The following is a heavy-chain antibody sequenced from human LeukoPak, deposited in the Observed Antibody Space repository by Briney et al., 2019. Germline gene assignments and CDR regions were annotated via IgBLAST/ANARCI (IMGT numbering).Heavy chain of an antibody. CDR2: IIPILGIA. CDR1: GGTFSSYA. J-gene: IGHJ4*02. D-gene: IGHD4-17*01. CDR3: ARVAYGDYETPLNY. Sequence: ASVKVSCKASGGTFSSYAISWVRQAPGQGLEWMGRIIPILGIANYAQKFQGRVTITADKSTSTVYMELSSLRSEDTAVYYCARVAYGDYETPLNYWGQGTLVTVSS. V-gene: IGHV1-69*04.